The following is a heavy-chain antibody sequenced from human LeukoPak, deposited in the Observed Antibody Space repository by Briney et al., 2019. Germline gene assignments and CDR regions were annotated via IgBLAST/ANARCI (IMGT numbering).Heavy chain of an antibody. V-gene: IGHV3-11*06. CDR2: ISSSSSHI. CDR3: ASGGSAWYKPYSHFDY. D-gene: IGHD6-19*01. CDR1: GFTFSDYY. J-gene: IGHJ4*02. Sequence: GGSLRLSCAASGFTFSDYYMSWIRQAPGKGLEWVSYISSSSSHIYYADSVKGRFTISRDNAKNSLYLHTNSLRAEDTAAYYCASGGSAWYKPYSHFDYWGQGTLVTVSS.